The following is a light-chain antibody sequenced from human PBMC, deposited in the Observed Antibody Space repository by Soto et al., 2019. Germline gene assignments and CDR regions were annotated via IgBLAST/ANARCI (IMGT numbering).Light chain of an antibody. J-gene: IGLJ1*01. V-gene: IGLV1-44*01. CDR2: YNN. CDR3: AAWDDTLKRDV. Sequence: VLTQRPSAAETPGQTVSISCSGSNSNIASNTVNWHQHLPGTAPKLLIYYNNQRPSGVPDRFSGSKSGTSASLAISGLQSEDESDYYCAAWDDTLKRDVFGTGTKVTVL. CDR1: NSNIASNT.